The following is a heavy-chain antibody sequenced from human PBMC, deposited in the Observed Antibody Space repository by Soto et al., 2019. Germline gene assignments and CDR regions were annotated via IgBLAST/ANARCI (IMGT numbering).Heavy chain of an antibody. Sequence: EVQLLESGGGLVQPGGSLRLSCAASGFTFSSYAMSWVRQAPGKGLEWVSAISGSGGSTYYADSVKGRFTNSRDHSKNTRFLQMNSLRAEDTAVYYCAGGKAQWLVNIDYWGQGTLVTVAS. V-gene: IGHV3-23*01. D-gene: IGHD6-19*01. CDR1: GFTFSSYA. CDR3: AGGKAQWLVNIDY. CDR2: ISGSGGST. J-gene: IGHJ4*02.